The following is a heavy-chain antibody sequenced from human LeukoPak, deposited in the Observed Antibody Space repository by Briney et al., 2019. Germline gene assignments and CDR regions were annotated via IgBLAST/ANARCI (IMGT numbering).Heavy chain of an antibody. CDR2: IIPIFGTV. Sequence: SVKVSCKASGGTFSSYAISWVRQAPGQGLEWMGGIIPIFGTVNYAQQFQGRVTITADESTTTAYMELSSLRSGDTAVYYCARGPPISSVYYNPVDYWGQGTLVTVSS. V-gene: IGHV1-69*13. D-gene: IGHD3-22*01. J-gene: IGHJ4*02. CDR3: ARGPPISSVYYNPVDY. CDR1: GGTFSSYA.